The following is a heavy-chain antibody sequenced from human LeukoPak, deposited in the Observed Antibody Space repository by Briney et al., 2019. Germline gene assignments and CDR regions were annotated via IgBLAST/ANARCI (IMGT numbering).Heavy chain of an antibody. CDR3: AKERGPLERRGYFDY. Sequence: PGGFLRLSCAASGFTFRSYAMSWVRQAPGKGLEWVSAISGSGGSTYYADSVKGRFTISRDNSKNTLYLQMNSLRAEDTAVYYCAKERGPLERRGYFDYWGQGTLVTVSS. V-gene: IGHV3-23*01. CDR2: ISGSGGST. D-gene: IGHD1-1*01. CDR1: GFTFRSYA. J-gene: IGHJ4*02.